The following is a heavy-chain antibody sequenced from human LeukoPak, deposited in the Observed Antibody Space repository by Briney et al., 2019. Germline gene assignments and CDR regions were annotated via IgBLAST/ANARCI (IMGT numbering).Heavy chain of an antibody. CDR3: AKDWNLRSKNGYYFDY. Sequence: PGASLRLSCAASGFTFSSYAMSWVRQAPGKGLEWVSAISGSGGSTYYADSVKGRFTISRDNSKNTLYLQMNSLRAEDTAVYYCAKDWNLRSKNGYYFDYWSQGTLVTVSS. CDR2: ISGSGGST. D-gene: IGHD4-17*01. V-gene: IGHV3-23*01. CDR1: GFTFSSYA. J-gene: IGHJ4*02.